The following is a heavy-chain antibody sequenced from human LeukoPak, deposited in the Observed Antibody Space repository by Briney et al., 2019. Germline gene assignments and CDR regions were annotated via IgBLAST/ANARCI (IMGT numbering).Heavy chain of an antibody. CDR1: GFTFSSYW. CDR2: ISYDGSNK. V-gene: IGHV3-30*18. Sequence: GGSLRLSCAASGFTFSSYWMHWVRQAPGKGLEWVAVISYDGSNKYYADSVKGRFTISRDNSKNTLYLQMNSLRAEDTAVYYCGKGPGYSVYDNLPHHWGQGTLVTVSS. CDR3: GKGPGYSVYDNLPHH. J-gene: IGHJ5*02. D-gene: IGHD5/OR15-5a*01.